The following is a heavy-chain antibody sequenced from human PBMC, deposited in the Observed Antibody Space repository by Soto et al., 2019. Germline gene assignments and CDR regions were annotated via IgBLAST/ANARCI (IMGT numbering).Heavy chain of an antibody. J-gene: IGHJ4*02. CDR1: GYSFISYW. CDR3: ARLRYSGHNANPTKFFDY. V-gene: IGHV5-51*01. D-gene: IGHD5-12*01. CDR2: IFPVDSDT. Sequence: PGESLKISCKGSGYSFISYWIGWVRQMPGKGLEWMGIIFPVDSDTRYSPSFQGQVTISAVKSISTAYLQWSSLKASDTAIYYCARLRYSGHNANPTKFFDYWGQGTLVTVSS.